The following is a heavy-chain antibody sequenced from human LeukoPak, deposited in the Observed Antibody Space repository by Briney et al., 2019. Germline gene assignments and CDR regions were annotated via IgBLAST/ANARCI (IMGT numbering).Heavy chain of an antibody. Sequence: PSETLSLTCTVSGGSISSGDYYWSWIRQPPGKGLEWIGYIYYSGSTYYNPSLKSRVTISVDTSKNQFSLKLSSVTAADTAVYYCARECDCSGSSCYHNWFDPWGQGTLVTVSS. CDR3: ARECDCSGSSCYHNWFDP. CDR2: IYYSGST. V-gene: IGHV4-30-4*01. J-gene: IGHJ5*02. CDR1: GGSISSGDYY. D-gene: IGHD2-15*01.